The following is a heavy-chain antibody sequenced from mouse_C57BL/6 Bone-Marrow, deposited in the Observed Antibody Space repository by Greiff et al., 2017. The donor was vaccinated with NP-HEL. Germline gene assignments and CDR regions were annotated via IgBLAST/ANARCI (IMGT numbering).Heavy chain of an antibody. V-gene: IGHV1-50*01. CDR3: ARKTVYAMDY. Sequence: VQLQQSGAELVKPGASVKLSCKASGYTFTSYWMQWVKQRPGQGLEWIGEIDPSDSYTNYNQKFKGKATLTVDTSSSTAYMQLSSLTSEDSAVYYCARKTVYAMDYWGQGTSVTVSS. CDR2: IDPSDSYT. CDR1: GYTFTSYW. J-gene: IGHJ4*01.